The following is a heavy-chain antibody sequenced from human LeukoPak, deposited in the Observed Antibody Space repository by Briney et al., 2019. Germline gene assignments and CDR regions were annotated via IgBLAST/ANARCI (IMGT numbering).Heavy chain of an antibody. V-gene: IGHV3-30*03. CDR3: ARGPSGYHNT. J-gene: IGHJ4*02. CDR1: GFTFSSYG. Sequence: GGSLRLSCAASGFTFSSYGMHWVRQAPGKGLEWVAVISYDGSNKYYADSVKGRFTISRDNSKNTLYLQMNSLRAEDTAVYYCARGPSGYHNTGGQGALVTVSS. D-gene: IGHD5-12*01. CDR2: ISYDGSNK.